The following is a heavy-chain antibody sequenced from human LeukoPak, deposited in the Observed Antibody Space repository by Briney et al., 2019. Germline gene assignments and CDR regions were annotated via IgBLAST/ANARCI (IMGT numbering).Heavy chain of an antibody. Sequence: GGSLRLSCAASGFTFSSYSMNWVRQAPGKGLEWVSSISSSSSYIYYADSVKGRFTISRDNAKNSLYLQMNSLRAEDTAVYYCARVNYCSGGSCPDYWGQGTLVTVSS. J-gene: IGHJ4*02. V-gene: IGHV3-21*01. CDR1: GFTFSSYS. D-gene: IGHD2-15*01. CDR3: ARVNYCSGGSCPDY. CDR2: ISSSSSYI.